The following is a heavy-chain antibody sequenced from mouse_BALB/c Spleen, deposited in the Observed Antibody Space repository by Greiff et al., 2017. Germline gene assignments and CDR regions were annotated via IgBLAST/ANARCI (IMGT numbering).Heavy chain of an antibody. CDR3: ARSAGTWYFDV. D-gene: IGHD4-1*01. V-gene: IGHV14-3*02. CDR1: GFNIKDTY. Sequence: VQLQQSGAELVKPGASVKLSCKASGFNIKDTYMHWVKQRPEQGLEWIGRIDPANGNTKYDPKFQGKATITADTSSNTAYLQLSSLTSEDTAVYYCARSAGTWYFDVWGAGTTVTVSS. CDR2: IDPANGNT. J-gene: IGHJ1*01.